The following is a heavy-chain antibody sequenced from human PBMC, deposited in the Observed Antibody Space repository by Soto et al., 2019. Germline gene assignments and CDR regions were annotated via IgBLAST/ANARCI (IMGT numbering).Heavy chain of an antibody. Sequence: GGSLGLSCAASGFTFSSYGMHWVRQAPGKGLEWVAVIWYDGSNKYYADSVKGRFTISRDNSKNTLYLQMNSLRAEDTAVYYCASQYYDFWSGNYYYYGMDVWGQGTTVTV. J-gene: IGHJ6*02. CDR1: GFTFSSYG. CDR3: ASQYYDFWSGNYYYYGMDV. D-gene: IGHD3-3*01. V-gene: IGHV3-33*01. CDR2: IWYDGSNK.